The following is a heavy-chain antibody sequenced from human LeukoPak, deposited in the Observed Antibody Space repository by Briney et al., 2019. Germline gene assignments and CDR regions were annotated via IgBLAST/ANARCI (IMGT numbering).Heavy chain of an antibody. CDR2: ISYDGSNK. V-gene: IGHV3-30-3*01. J-gene: IGHJ4*02. Sequence: GRSLRLSCTASGFTFRSYAMHCVRQAPGKGLEWVALISYDGSNKYYADSVKGRLTISRDNSKNTLYLQMNSLRAEDTAVYYCARILAFSGSWGYFDYWGQGALVTVSS. CDR3: ARILAFSGSWGYFDY. D-gene: IGHD6-13*01. CDR1: GFTFRSYA.